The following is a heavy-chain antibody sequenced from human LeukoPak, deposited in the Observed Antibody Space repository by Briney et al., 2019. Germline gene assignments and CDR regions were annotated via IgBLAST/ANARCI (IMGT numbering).Heavy chain of an antibody. Sequence: SETLSLTCTVSGGSISSASYYWSWIRQPAGKGLEWIGRIYITGTTNYSPSLKSRVAISVDTSKNQFSLILSSVTAADSAVYYCAKVTTAGDGFDIWGQGTMVTVSS. V-gene: IGHV4-61*02. D-gene: IGHD4-17*01. CDR1: GGSISSASYY. CDR2: IYITGTT. J-gene: IGHJ3*02. CDR3: AKVTTAGDGFDI.